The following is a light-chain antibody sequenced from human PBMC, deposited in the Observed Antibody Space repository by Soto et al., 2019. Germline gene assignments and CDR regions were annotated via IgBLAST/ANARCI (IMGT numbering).Light chain of an antibody. Sequence: EIVMTQSPATLSVSAGERVTLSCRASQSISISLAWYQQKPGQAPSLLFYGASTRASGVPARFSGSGSGTEFTLTISSLQSEDFAVYYCHQYNGWPRTFGQGTKVEI. V-gene: IGKV3-15*01. CDR3: HQYNGWPRT. CDR2: GAS. J-gene: IGKJ1*01. CDR1: QSISIS.